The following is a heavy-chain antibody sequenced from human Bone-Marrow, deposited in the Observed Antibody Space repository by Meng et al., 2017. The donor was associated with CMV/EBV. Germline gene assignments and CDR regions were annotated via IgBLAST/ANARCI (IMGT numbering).Heavy chain of an antibody. CDR1: GFTFSSYA. V-gene: IGHV3-23*03. D-gene: IGHD3-22*01. CDR3: ARVFRQGIVVVITGFLTDV. Sequence: GESLKISCAASGFTFSSYAMSWVRQAPGKGLEWVSVIYSGGSSTYYADSVKGRFTISRDNSKNTLYLQMNSLKAEDTAVYYCARVFRQGIVVVITGFLTDVWGQGTMVTVSS. J-gene: IGHJ6*02. CDR2: IYSGGSST.